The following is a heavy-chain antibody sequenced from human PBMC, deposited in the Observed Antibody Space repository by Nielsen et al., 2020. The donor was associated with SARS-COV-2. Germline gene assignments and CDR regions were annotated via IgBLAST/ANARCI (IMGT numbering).Heavy chain of an antibody. CDR1: GGSISSYY. Sequence: SETLSLTCTVSGGSISSYYWSWIRQPPGKGLEWIGYIYYSGSTNYNPSLKSRVTISVDTSKNQFSLKLSSVTAADTAVYYCARELVGATTSLDYWGQGTLVTVSS. CDR3: ARELVGATTSLDY. J-gene: IGHJ4*02. V-gene: IGHV4-59*01. D-gene: IGHD1-26*01. CDR2: IYYSGST.